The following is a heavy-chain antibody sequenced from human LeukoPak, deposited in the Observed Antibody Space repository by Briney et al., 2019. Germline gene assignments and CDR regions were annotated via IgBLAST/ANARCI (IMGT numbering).Heavy chain of an antibody. CDR3: AREWGGQFDY. J-gene: IGHJ4*02. CDR2: IYYSGST. V-gene: IGHV4-39*07. CDR1: GGSISSSSYY. Sequence: SETLSLTCTVSGGSISSSSYYWGWIRQPPGKGLEWIGSIYYSGSTYYNPSLKSRVTISVDTSKNQFSLKLSSVTAADTAVYYCAREWGGQFDYWGQGTLVTVSS. D-gene: IGHD3-16*01.